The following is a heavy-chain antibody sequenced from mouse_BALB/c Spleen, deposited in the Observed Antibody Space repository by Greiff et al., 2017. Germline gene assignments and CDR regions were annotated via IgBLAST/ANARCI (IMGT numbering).Heavy chain of an antibody. CDR3: ARSDGYYAVYYYAMDY. D-gene: IGHD2-3*01. CDR1: GYTFTSYV. CDR2: INPYNDGT. V-gene: IGHV1-14*01. J-gene: IGHJ4*01. Sequence: EVQLQQSGPELVKPGASVKMSCKASGYTFTSYVMHWVKQKPGQGLEWIGYINPYNDGTKYNEKFKGKATLTSDKSSSTAYMELSSLTSEDSAVYYCARSDGYYAVYYYAMDYWGQGTSVTVSS.